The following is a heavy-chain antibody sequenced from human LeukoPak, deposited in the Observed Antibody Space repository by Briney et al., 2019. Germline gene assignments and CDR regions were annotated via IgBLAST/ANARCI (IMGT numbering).Heavy chain of an antibody. J-gene: IGHJ6*03. V-gene: IGHV1-69*13. CDR3: AISGGDYYYYYMDV. Sequence: GASVKVSCKASGGTFSSYAISWVRQAPGQGLEWMGGIIPIFGTANYAQKFQARVTITADESTNTAYMDLNSLRSEDTAVYYCAISGGDYYYYYMDVWGKGTTVIISS. D-gene: IGHD3-10*01. CDR2: IIPIFGTA. CDR1: GGTFSSYA.